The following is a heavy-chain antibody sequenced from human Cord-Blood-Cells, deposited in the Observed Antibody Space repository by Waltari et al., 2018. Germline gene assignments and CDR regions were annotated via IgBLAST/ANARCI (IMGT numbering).Heavy chain of an antibody. D-gene: IGHD3-3*01. CDR3: AHRSITIFGVVSDAFDI. J-gene: IGHJ3*02. CDR2: MYWDDDK. V-gene: IGHV2-5*02. CDR1: GFSLSTSGVG. Sequence: QITLKESGPTLVKPTQTLTLTCTFSGFSLSTSGVGVGWIRQPPGKALEWLALMYWDDDKRYSPSLKSRLTITKDTSKNQVVLTMTNMDPVDTATYYCAHRSITIFGVVSDAFDIWGQGTMVTVSS.